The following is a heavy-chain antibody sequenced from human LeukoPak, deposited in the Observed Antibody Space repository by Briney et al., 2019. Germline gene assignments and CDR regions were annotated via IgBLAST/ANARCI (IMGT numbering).Heavy chain of an antibody. V-gene: IGHV4-59*11. CDR1: GGSLSGHY. D-gene: IGHD3-22*01. Sequence: SETLSLTCTVSGGSLSGHYWSWIRQPPGKRLEWIGYVSYLGRTKYNPSLQSRVTISIDTSKSQFSLKLTSVTSADTAVYSCARLLDNDISGDPDTFDVWGQGTTVIVSS. CDR2: VSYLGRT. J-gene: IGHJ3*01. CDR3: ARLLDNDISGDPDTFDV.